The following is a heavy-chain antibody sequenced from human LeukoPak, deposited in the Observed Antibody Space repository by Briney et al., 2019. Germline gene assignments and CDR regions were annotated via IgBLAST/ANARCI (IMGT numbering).Heavy chain of an antibody. CDR3: ARIMITFGGVIVGLDY. Sequence: GESLKISCKGSGYSFTSYWIGWVRQMPGKGLEWMGIIYPGDSDTRYSPSFQGQVTISADKSISTAYLQWSSLKVSDTAMYYCARIMITFGGVIVGLDYWGQGTLVTVSS. CDR2: IYPGDSDT. D-gene: IGHD3-16*02. V-gene: IGHV5-51*01. CDR1: GYSFTSYW. J-gene: IGHJ4*02.